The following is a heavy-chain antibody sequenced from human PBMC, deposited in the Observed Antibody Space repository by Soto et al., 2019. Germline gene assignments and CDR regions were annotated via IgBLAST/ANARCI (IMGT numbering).Heavy chain of an antibody. D-gene: IGHD2-15*01. Sequence: SETLSLTCTVSGGSISSSSYYWGWIRQPPGKGLEWIGSIYYSGSTYYNPSLKSRVTISVDTSKNQFSLKLSSVTAADTAVYYCARHPEDIVVVVAAPQKYAFDIWGQGTMVTVSS. CDR1: GGSISSSSYY. J-gene: IGHJ3*02. CDR2: IYYSGST. CDR3: ARHPEDIVVVVAAPQKYAFDI. V-gene: IGHV4-39*01.